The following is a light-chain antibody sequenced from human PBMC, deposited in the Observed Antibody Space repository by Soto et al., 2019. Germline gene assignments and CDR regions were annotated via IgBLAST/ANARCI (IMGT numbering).Light chain of an antibody. CDR1: QTIGNY. CDR2: RAS. Sequence: DIQMTQSPASLSASVGDRVTITCRASQTIGNYLNWYQQKPGKAPTVVIYRASTLQSGVPSRFSGSGSGTDFTLTISSLQPEDFATYYCQQRYNTPAWPFGQATKLDIK. V-gene: IGKV1-39*01. CDR3: QQRYNTPAWP. J-gene: IGKJ1*01.